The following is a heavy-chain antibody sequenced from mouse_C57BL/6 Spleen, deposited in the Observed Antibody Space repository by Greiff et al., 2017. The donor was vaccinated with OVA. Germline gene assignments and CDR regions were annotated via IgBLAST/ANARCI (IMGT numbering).Heavy chain of an antibody. CDR2: IYPGDGDT. V-gene: IGHV1-80*01. CDR1: GYAFSSYW. Sequence: QVQLQQSGAELVKPGASVKISCKASGYAFSSYWMNWVKQRPGKGLEWIGQIYPGDGDTNYNGKFKGKATLTADKSSSTAYMQLSSLTSEDSAVYFCARDYDGNYRAWFAYWGQGTLVTVSA. D-gene: IGHD2-3*01. CDR3: ARDYDGNYRAWFAY. J-gene: IGHJ3*01.